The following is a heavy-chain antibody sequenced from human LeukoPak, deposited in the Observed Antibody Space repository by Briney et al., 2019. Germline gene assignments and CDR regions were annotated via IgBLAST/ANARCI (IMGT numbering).Heavy chain of an antibody. CDR3: ARDRYGDYSIDY. CDR1: GFTFSSYA. J-gene: IGHJ4*02. CDR2: ISGSGGST. V-gene: IGHV3-23*01. Sequence: PGGSLRLSCAASGFTFSSYAMSWVRQAPGKGLEWDSAISGSGGSTYYADSVKGRFTISRDNSKNTLYLQMNSLRAEDTAVYYCARDRYGDYSIDYWGQGTLVTVSS. D-gene: IGHD4-17*01.